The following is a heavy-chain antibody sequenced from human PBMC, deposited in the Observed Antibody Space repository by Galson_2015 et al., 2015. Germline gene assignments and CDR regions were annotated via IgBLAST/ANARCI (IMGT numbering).Heavy chain of an antibody. CDR1: GFAFSDYG. Sequence: SLRLSCAASGFAFSDYGMHWVRQAPDKGLEWVAVISYDGGDQYYADSVKGRFTISRDNAKKTLYLQMNSLRTEDTAVYYCSKNYYMDVWGKGTTVTASS. V-gene: IGHV3-30*18. CDR3: SKNYYMDV. J-gene: IGHJ6*03. CDR2: ISYDGGDQ.